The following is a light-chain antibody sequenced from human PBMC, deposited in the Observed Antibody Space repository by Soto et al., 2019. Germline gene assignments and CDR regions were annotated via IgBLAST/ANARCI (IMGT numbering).Light chain of an antibody. CDR3: QQYGDSPLYT. CDR2: AAS. Sequence: IVLTQSPGTLSLSPGERATLCCRASQSVSSIYLAWYQQKPGQAPRLLIYAASNRATGVADRFSGGGSGKDFSLTISRLEPEDVAVYYCQQYGDSPLYTFGQGIKVDIK. V-gene: IGKV3-20*01. CDR1: QSVSSIY. J-gene: IGKJ2*01.